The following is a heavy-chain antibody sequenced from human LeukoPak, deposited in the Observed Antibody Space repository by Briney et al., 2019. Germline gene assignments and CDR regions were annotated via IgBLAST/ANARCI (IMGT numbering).Heavy chain of an antibody. Sequence: PGASLRRSCAASGFTFSSYAMSWVRQAPGKGLEWVAVIWYDGSNKYYADSVKGRFTISRDNSKNTLYLQMNSLRAEDTAVYYCARLGWELGNWDYWGQGTLVTVSS. V-gene: IGHV3-33*08. CDR3: ARLGWELGNWDY. CDR1: GFTFSSYA. CDR2: IWYDGSNK. J-gene: IGHJ4*02. D-gene: IGHD1-26*01.